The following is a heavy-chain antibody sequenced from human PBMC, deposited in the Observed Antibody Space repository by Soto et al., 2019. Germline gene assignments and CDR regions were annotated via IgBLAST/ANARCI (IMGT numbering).Heavy chain of an antibody. Sequence: GGSLRLSCAASGFTFSRYSMNWVRQAPGKGLEWVSSISSTTNYIYYADSMKGRFTVSRDNAKNSVYLDMNSLSAEDTAVYYCARESEDLTSNFDYWGQGTLVTVS. J-gene: IGHJ4*02. V-gene: IGHV3-21*01. CDR1: GFTFSRYS. CDR3: ARESEDLTSNFDY. CDR2: ISSTTNYI.